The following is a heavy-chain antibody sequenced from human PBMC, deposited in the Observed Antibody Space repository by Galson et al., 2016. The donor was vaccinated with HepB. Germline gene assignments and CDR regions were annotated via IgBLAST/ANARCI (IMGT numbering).Heavy chain of an antibody. CDR3: ARRVFAISGGWVDR. V-gene: IGHV4-39*02. CDR1: GGSISSSSYF. J-gene: IGHJ5*02. CDR2: LYYSGST. Sequence: SETLSLTCTVSGGSISSSSYFWGWIRQPPGKGLEWIGSLYYSGSTHYNASLKSRVTISVGTSKNHFSLKLSSVTAADTALYYCARRVFAISGGWVDRWGQGTLVTVSS. D-gene: IGHD2-8*01.